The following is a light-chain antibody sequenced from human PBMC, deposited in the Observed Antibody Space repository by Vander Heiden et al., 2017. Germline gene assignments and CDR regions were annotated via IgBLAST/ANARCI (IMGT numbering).Light chain of an antibody. CDR3: QVWDSSSDHVV. CDR1: NIGSKR. CDR2: DDS. V-gene: IGLV3-21*02. Sequence: SSVLTQPPAVSAAPGQTARITCGGNNIGSKRVHWYQQKPGQAPVLVVYDDSDRPSGIPERFSGSNSGNTATLTISRVEAGDEADYYCQVWDSSSDHVVFGGGTKLTVL. J-gene: IGLJ2*01.